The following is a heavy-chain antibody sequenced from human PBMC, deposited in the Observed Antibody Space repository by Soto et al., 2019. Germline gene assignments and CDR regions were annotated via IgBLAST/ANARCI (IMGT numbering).Heavy chain of an antibody. CDR2: ISWNSGSI. D-gene: IGHD6-19*01. V-gene: IGHV3-9*01. Sequence: GGSLRLSCAASGFTFDDYAMHWVRQAPGKGLEWVSGISWNSGSIGYADSVKGRFTISRDNAKNSLYLQMNSLRAEDTALYYCAKALSSGSTDFDYWGQGTLVTVSS. J-gene: IGHJ4*02. CDR1: GFTFDDYA. CDR3: AKALSSGSTDFDY.